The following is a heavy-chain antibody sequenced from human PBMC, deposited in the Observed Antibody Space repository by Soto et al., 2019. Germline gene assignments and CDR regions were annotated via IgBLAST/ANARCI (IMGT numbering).Heavy chain of an antibody. V-gene: IGHV5-51*01. Sequence: ESLKISCKGSGYTSTNYWIGWVRQMPGKGLEWLGIIYPGDSDTRYSPSFQGQVIISADKSISTAYLQWSSLKASDTAMYYCARNGNELDYYYGMDVWGQGTTVTVS. J-gene: IGHJ6*02. CDR1: GYTSTNYW. D-gene: IGHD1-1*01. CDR2: IYPGDSDT. CDR3: ARNGNELDYYYGMDV.